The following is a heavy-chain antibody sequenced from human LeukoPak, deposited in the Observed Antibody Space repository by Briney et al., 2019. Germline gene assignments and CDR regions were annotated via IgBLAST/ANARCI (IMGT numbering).Heavy chain of an antibody. CDR1: GGSISSYY. J-gene: IGHJ5*02. D-gene: IGHD2-2*03. Sequence: SETLSPTCTVSGGSISSYYWSWIRQPAGKGLEWIGRIYTSGSTNYNPSLKSRVTMSVDTSKNQFSLKLSSVTAADTAVYYCARDLVIVVVPAAIETNWFDPWGQGTLVTVSS. CDR3: ARDLVIVVVPAAIETNWFDP. CDR2: IYTSGST. V-gene: IGHV4-4*07.